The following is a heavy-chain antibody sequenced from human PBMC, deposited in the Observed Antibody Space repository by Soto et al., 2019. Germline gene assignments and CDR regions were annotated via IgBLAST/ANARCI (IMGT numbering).Heavy chain of an antibody. CDR2: FDPEDGET. CDR3: VGGAAAGQYGSFDY. J-gene: IGHJ4*02. Sequence: ASVKVSCKVSGYTLTELSMHWVRQAPGKGLEWMGGFDPEDGETIYAQKFQGRVTMTEDTSTDTAYMELSSLRSEDTAVYYCVGGAAAGQYGSFDYWGQGTLVTVSS. V-gene: IGHV1-24*01. D-gene: IGHD6-13*01. CDR1: GYTLTELS.